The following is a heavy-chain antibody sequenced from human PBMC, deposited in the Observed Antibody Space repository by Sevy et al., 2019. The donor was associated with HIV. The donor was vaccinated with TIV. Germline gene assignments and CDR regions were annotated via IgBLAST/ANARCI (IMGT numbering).Heavy chain of an antibody. V-gene: IGHV4-34*01. D-gene: IGHD3-9*01. Sequence: WETLSLTCAVYGGSFTDYFWTWIRQPPGKALEWIGDIDHRGNTNYSPSLKSRVTISVDTTNNQFSLRLSSLTAADTAMYYRARLFCPYFNENEDVWGQGTMVTVSS. CDR2: IDHRGNT. J-gene: IGHJ3*01. CDR1: GGSFTDYF. CDR3: ARLFCPYFNENEDV.